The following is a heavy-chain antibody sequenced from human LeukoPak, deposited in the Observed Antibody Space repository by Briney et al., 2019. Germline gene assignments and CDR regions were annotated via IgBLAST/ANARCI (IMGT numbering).Heavy chain of an antibody. CDR1: GFTFSSYA. CDR3: AKLIGYCSSTSCYKFGYFYY. V-gene: IGHV3-23*01. J-gene: IGHJ4*02. CDR2: ISGSGGST. Sequence: SGGSLRLSCAASGFTFSSYAMSWVRQAPGKGLEWVSAISGSGGSTYYADSVKGRFTISRDNSKNTLYLQMNSLRAEDTAVYYCAKLIGYCSSTSCYKFGYFYYLGQGTLVNVSS. D-gene: IGHD2-2*02.